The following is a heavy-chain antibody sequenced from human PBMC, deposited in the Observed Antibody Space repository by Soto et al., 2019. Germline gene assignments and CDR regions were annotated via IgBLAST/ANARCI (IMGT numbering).Heavy chain of an antibody. CDR3: AKGSGTLNAFDI. V-gene: IGHV3-30*18. D-gene: IGHD6-13*01. J-gene: IGHJ3*02. Sequence: GGSLRLSCAASGFTFSSYGMHWVRQAPGKGLEWVAVISYDGSNKYYADSVKGRFTISRDNSKNTLYLQMNSLRAEDTAVYYCAKGSGTLNAFDIWGQGTMVTVSS. CDR1: GFTFSSYG. CDR2: ISYDGSNK.